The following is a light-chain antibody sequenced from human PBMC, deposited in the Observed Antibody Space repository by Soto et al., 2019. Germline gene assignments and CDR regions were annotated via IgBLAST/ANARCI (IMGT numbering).Light chain of an antibody. Sequence: QSVLTQPASVSGSPGQSITISCTGTSIDVGSYNLVSWYQQHPGKVPKLMIYEVSKRPSGVSNRFSGSKSGNTASLTISGLQAEDEADYYCCSYAGFTTLVFGGGTKLTVL. CDR3: CSYAGFTTLV. V-gene: IGLV2-23*02. CDR1: SIDVGSYNL. J-gene: IGLJ3*02. CDR2: EVS.